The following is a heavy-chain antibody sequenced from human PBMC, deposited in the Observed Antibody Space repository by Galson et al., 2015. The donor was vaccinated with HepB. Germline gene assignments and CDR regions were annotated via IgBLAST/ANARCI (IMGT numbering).Heavy chain of an antibody. Sequence: SLRLSCAASGFTFSTYTMHWVRQAPGKGLEWVALISYDGSNKYHADSVKGRFTISRDNPKNTLHLQMDSLRAEDTAVYYCTMGLRFLEWTLDYWGQGTLVTVSS. D-gene: IGHD3-3*01. V-gene: IGHV3-30-3*01. CDR1: GFTFSTYT. CDR2: ISYDGSNK. J-gene: IGHJ4*02. CDR3: TMGLRFLEWTLDY.